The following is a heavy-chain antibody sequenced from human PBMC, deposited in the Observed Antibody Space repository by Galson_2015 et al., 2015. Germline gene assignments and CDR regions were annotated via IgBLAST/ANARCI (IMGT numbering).Heavy chain of an antibody. CDR2: IYSGGNT. J-gene: IGHJ4*02. CDR1: GFSVSSTS. D-gene: IGHD5-24*01. Sequence: LRLSCAASGFSVSSTSMNWVRQAPGKGLEWVSVIYSGGNTYYADSVKGRFTISRDNSKNTLYLQMNSLRVEDTAVYYCAGGRWGYWGQGTLVTVSS. CDR3: AGGRWGY. V-gene: IGHV3-53*01.